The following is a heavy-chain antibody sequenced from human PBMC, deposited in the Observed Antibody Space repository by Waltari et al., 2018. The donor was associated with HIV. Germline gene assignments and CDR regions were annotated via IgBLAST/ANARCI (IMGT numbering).Heavy chain of an antibody. CDR3: ARKNWGGAFDI. Sequence: QVQLQQWGAGLLKPSATLSLTCAVYGGSFSASYWSWIRQPPGKGLEWIGEINHSGSTNYNPSLKSRVTISVDTSKNQFSLKLSSVTAADTAVYYCARKNWGGAFDIWGQGTMVTVSS. CDR2: INHSGST. J-gene: IGHJ3*02. V-gene: IGHV4-34*01. D-gene: IGHD7-27*01. CDR1: GGSFSASY.